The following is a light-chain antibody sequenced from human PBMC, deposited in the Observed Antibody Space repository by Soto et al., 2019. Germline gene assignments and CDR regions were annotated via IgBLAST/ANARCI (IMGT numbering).Light chain of an antibody. V-gene: IGKV3-11*01. CDR3: QQRSNWIT. J-gene: IGKJ5*01. CDR2: DAS. CDR1: QTVIRNY. Sequence: EIVLTQSPDTLSLSRGDRATLSCRASQTVIRNYLAWHQQKPGQTPRLLIYDASNRATGIPARFSGSGSGTDFTLTISSLEPEDFAVYYCQQRSNWITFGQGTLLEI.